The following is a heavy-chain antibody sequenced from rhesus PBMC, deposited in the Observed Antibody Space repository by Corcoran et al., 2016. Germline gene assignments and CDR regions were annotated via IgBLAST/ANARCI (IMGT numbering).Heavy chain of an antibody. V-gene: IGHV4-147*01. CDR2: IYGRGGST. CDR1: GGSISSNY. Sequence: QVQLQESGPGLVKPSETLSLTCAVSGGSISSNYWSRIRQPPGKGLEWIGRIYGRGGSTSYNPSLTSRVTISTDTSKNQFSLKLSSVTAADTAVYYCVRDQVVRRKVLYYFDYWGQGVLVTVSS. CDR3: VRDQVVRRKVLYYFDY. J-gene: IGHJ4*01. D-gene: IGHD3-16*01.